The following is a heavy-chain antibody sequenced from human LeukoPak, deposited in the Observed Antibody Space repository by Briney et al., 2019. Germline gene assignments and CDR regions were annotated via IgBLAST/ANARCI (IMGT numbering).Heavy chain of an antibody. Sequence: PSETLSLTCIVSGGSTSSGGYYWSWIRQHPGKGLEWFGYIYYSGSTYYNPSLKSRVTISVDTSKNQFSLKLSSVTAADTAVYYCARGSYYGSGSPDYWGQGTLVTVSS. CDR2: IYYSGST. CDR3: ARGSYYGSGSPDY. J-gene: IGHJ4*02. V-gene: IGHV4-31*03. D-gene: IGHD3-10*01. CDR1: GGSTSSGGYY.